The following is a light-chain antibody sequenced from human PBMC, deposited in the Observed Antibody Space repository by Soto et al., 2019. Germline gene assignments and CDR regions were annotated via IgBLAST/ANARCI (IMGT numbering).Light chain of an antibody. Sequence: EIVMTQSPATLSVSPGERATLSCRASQSVSSNLVWYQQKPGQAPRLLIYGASTRATGIPARFSGSGSGTEFTLTISSLQSEDFAVYYCQQYGGSPITFGQGTRLEIK. J-gene: IGKJ5*01. CDR3: QQYGGSPIT. CDR1: QSVSSN. CDR2: GAS. V-gene: IGKV3-15*01.